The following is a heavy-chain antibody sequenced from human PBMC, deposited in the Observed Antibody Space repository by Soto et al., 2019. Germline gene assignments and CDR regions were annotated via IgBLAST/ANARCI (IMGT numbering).Heavy chain of an antibody. CDR3: ARDPYSSGWDHVYYYGMDV. CDR1: GGTFSNYA. Sequence: QVQLVQSGAEVKKPGSSVKVSCKASGGTFSNYAFSWVRQAPGQGLEWMGGINPILGTPNYAQKFRGRVTIIADESTSTVYMELSSLRSEDTAVYYCARDPYSSGWDHVYYYGMDVWGQGTTVTVSS. V-gene: IGHV1-69*01. D-gene: IGHD6-19*01. CDR2: INPILGTP. J-gene: IGHJ6*02.